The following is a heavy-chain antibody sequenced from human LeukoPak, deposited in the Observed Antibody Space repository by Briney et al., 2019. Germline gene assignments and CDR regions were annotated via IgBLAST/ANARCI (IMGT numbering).Heavy chain of an antibody. CDR3: AREGILRFLEWFNWFDP. CDR1: GGSISSSSYY. J-gene: IGHJ5*02. Sequence: SETLSLTCTVSGGSISSSSYYWGWIRQPPGKGLEWIGSIYYSGSTYYNPSLKSRVTISVDTSKNQFSLKLSSVTAADTAVYYCAREGILRFLEWFNWFDPWGQGTLVTVSS. CDR2: IYYSGST. V-gene: IGHV4-39*07. D-gene: IGHD3-3*01.